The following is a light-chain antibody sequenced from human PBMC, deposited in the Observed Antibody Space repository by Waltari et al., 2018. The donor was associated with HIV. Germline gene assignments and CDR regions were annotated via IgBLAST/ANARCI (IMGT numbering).Light chain of an antibody. CDR2: EVS. CDR1: SSDVGGSAY. J-gene: IGLJ3*02. V-gene: IGLV2-14*03. Sequence: QSALTQPASVSGSPGQSITISCTGTSSDVGGSAYVSWYQQHPGKAPKLIIYEVSYRPSGSSHRSSAAKSGNTASLTISGLQAEDEADYYCSSDTSSNTLVFGGGTKLTVL. CDR3: SSDTSSNTLV.